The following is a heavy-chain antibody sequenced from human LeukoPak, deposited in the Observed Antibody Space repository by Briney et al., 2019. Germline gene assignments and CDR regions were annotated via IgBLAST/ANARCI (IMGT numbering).Heavy chain of an antibody. CDR2: IYTSGST. J-gene: IGHJ5*02. CDR1: GGSISSGSYY. Sequence: SETLSLTCTVSGGSISSGSYYWSWIRQPAGKGLEWIGRIYTSGSTNYNPSLKSRVTISVDTSKNQFSLKLSSVTAADTAVYYCARVDSGSFLGGWFDPWGQGTLVTVSS. D-gene: IGHD1-26*01. CDR3: ARVDSGSFLGGWFDP. V-gene: IGHV4-61*02.